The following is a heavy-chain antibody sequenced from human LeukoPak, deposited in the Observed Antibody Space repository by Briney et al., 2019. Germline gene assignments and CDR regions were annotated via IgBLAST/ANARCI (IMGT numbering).Heavy chain of an antibody. CDR3: ARVGPPPYCSGGSCYSGWFDY. CDR2: INTNTGNP. CDR1: GYTFTSYA. J-gene: IGHJ4*02. V-gene: IGHV7-4-1*02. Sequence: ASVKVSCKASGYTFTSYAMNWVRQAPGQGLEWMGWINTNTGNPTYAQGFTGRFVFSLDTSVSTAYPQISSLKAEDTAVYYCARVGPPPYCSGGSCYSGWFDYWGQGTLVTVSS. D-gene: IGHD2-15*01.